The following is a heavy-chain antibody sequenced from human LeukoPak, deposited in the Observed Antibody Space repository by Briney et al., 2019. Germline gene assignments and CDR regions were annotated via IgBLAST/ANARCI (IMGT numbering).Heavy chain of an antibody. J-gene: IGHJ4*02. D-gene: IGHD4-23*01. V-gene: IGHV1-46*01. CDR1: GYTFTSYY. Sequence: ASVKVSCKASGYTFTSYYMHWVRQAPGQGLEWMGIINPSGGSTSYAQKFQGRVTMTRDTSTSTVYMELSSLRAGDTAAYYCAREGYGGNFGYWGQGTLVTVSS. CDR2: INPSGGST. CDR3: AREGYGGNFGY.